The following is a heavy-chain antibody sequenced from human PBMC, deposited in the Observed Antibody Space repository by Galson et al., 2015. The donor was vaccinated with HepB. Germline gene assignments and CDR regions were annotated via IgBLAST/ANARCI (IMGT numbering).Heavy chain of an antibody. CDR1: GFTFSSDA. CDR3: AKGGPYSGSFFFTGAFDS. D-gene: IGHD1-26*01. J-gene: IGHJ4*02. CDR2: ISGSGNSK. Sequence: SLRLSCAGSGFTFSSDAMSWVRQAPGRGLEWVSTISGSGNSKYYIDSLKGHFTISRDNSKSTLYLQMDSLRAEDTAIYYCAKGGPYSGSFFFTGAFDSWGPGTLVTVSS. V-gene: IGHV3-23*01.